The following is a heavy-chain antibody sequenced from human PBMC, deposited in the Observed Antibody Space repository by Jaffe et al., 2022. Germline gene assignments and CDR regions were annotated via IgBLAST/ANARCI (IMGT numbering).Heavy chain of an antibody. CDR2: IYPGDSDT. J-gene: IGHJ5*02. CDR1: GYSFTSYW. Sequence: EVQLVQSGAEVKKPGESLKISCKGSGYSFTSYWIGWVRQMPGKGLEWMGIIYPGDSDTRYSPSFQGQVTISADKSISTAYLQWSSLKASDTAMYYCVRALYSGSYQENWFDPWGQGTLVTVSS. CDR3: VRALYSGSYQENWFDP. V-gene: IGHV5-51*03. D-gene: IGHD1-26*01.